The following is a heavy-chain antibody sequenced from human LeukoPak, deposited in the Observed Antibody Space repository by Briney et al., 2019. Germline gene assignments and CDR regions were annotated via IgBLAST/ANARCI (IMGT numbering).Heavy chain of an antibody. CDR2: VNPKTGGT. D-gene: IGHD3-3*01. CDR1: GYSFTGYH. Sequence: ASVTVSCKAFGYSFTGYHLHWVRQAPGQGLEWMGWVNPKTGGTNYARKFQGRVTMTRDTSIDTVNMELSRLTSDDTAVYYCAREFSSKLEWLAYVTGDDAFDVWGQGTMITVS. J-gene: IGHJ3*01. CDR3: AREFSSKLEWLAYVTGDDAFDV. V-gene: IGHV1-2*02.